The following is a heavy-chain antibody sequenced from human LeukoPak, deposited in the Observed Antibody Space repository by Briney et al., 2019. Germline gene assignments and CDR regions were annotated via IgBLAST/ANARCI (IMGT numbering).Heavy chain of an antibody. CDR2: ISWNSGSI. D-gene: IGHD3-9*01. Sequence: PGGSLRLSCAASGFTFDDYAMHWVRQAPGKGLEWVSGISWNSGSIGYADSVKGRFTISRDNAKNSLYLQMNSLRAEDTALYYCAKDILTGYSTVRAFDIWGQGTMVTVSS. V-gene: IGHV3-9*01. CDR3: AKDILTGYSTVRAFDI. CDR1: GFTFDDYA. J-gene: IGHJ3*02.